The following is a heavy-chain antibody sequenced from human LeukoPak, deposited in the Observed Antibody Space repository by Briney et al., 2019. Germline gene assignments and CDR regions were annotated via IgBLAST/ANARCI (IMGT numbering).Heavy chain of an antibody. Sequence: ASVKVSCKAPGYTFTSYAMHWVRQAPGQRLEWMGWINAGNGNTKYSQEFQGRVTMTTDTSTSTAYMELRSLRSDDTAVFYCARLVLGSGSRGFDYWGQGTLVTVSS. CDR3: ARLVLGSGSRGFDY. D-gene: IGHD3-10*01. J-gene: IGHJ4*02. CDR2: INAGNGNT. V-gene: IGHV1-3*01. CDR1: GYTFTSYA.